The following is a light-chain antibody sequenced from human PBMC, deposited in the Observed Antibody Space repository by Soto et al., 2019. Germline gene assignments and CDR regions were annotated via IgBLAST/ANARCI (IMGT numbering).Light chain of an antibody. V-gene: IGKV3-15*01. CDR1: QSVSNN. J-gene: IGKJ2*01. Sequence: EIVMTQSPATLSVSPGERATLSCRASQSVSNNLAWYQQKPGQAPRLLIYVASTTATGIPARFSGSGSGTEFTLTISSLQSEDVAVYYCQQYNDWPPYTFGQGTKLEIK. CDR2: VAS. CDR3: QQYNDWPPYT.